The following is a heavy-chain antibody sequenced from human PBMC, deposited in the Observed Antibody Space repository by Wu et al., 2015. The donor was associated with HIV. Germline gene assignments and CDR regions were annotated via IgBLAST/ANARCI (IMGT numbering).Heavy chain of an antibody. CDR1: GGTLRNHA. J-gene: IGHJ6*02. D-gene: IGHD5-24*01. V-gene: IGHV1-69*13. CDR2: IIPISGTA. Sequence: QVQLVQSGAEVKKPGSSVKVSCRASGGTLRNHAVTWVRQAPGQGLEWMGRIIPISGTANYAQKFQGRVTIIADKPTNTAYMELSSLRSDDTAIYYCARGSDSRHVYTFLLLLTFWTFWGLRDHSHR. CDR3: ARGSDSRHVYTFLLLLTFWTF.